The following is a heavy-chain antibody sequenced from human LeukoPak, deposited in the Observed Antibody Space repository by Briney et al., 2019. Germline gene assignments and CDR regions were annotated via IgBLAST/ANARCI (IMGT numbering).Heavy chain of an antibody. V-gene: IGHV3-11*05. J-gene: IGHJ3*01. CDR1: GFTFSNYA. CDR2: ISSSSSDT. Sequence: PGGSLRLSCAASGFTFSNYAMSWIRQALGKGLEWVSYISSSSSDTKYADSVKGRFTISRDNAKNSLYLQMNSLRGEDTAVYYCARGAQLHAFDLWGQGTMVTVSS. D-gene: IGHD1-7*01. CDR3: ARGAQLHAFDL.